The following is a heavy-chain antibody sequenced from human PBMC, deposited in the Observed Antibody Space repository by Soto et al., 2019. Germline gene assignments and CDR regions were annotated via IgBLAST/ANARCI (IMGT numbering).Heavy chain of an antibody. CDR1: GFSFASFS. Sequence: PGGSLTLSCTTSGFSFASFSMTWVRQAPGKGLEWVATISGSEGKTYYADSVKGIFSISRATSRHTPYLQMNSLRADATAIYYCAKWSSLDYWGQGTRVTVSS. J-gene: IGHJ4*02. D-gene: IGHD3-10*01. CDR3: AKWSSLDY. CDR2: ISGSEGKT. V-gene: IGHV3-23*01.